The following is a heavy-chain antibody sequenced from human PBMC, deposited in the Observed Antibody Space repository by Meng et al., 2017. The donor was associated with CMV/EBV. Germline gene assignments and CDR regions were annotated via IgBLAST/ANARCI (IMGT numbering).Heavy chain of an antibody. Sequence: SVQVSCKASGGTFSSYAISWVRQAPGQGLEWMGGIIPIFGTANYAQKFQGRVTITTDESTSTAYMELSSLRSEDTAVYYCARGGDFWSGNWFDPWGQGTLVTVSS. CDR1: GGTFSSYA. V-gene: IGHV1-69*05. CDR3: ARGGDFWSGNWFDP. CDR2: IIPIFGTA. J-gene: IGHJ5*02. D-gene: IGHD3-3*01.